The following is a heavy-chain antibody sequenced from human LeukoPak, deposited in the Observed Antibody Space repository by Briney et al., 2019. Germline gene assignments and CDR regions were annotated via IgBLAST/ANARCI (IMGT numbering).Heavy chain of an antibody. CDR3: ARGGAARSAGH. D-gene: IGHD6-6*01. CDR2: IYSGGGT. J-gene: IGHJ4*02. CDR1: GFTVSSNY. V-gene: IGHV3-53*01. Sequence: GGSLRLSCAASGFTVSSNYVSWVRQAPGKGLEWVPVIYSGGGTYYADSVKGRFTLSRDNSKNLLYLQMNSLRAEDTAVYYCARGGAARSAGHWGQGTLVTVSS.